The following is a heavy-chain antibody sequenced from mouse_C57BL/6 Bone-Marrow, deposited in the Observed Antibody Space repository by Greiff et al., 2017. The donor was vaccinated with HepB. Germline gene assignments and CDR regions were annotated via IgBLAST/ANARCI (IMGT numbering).Heavy chain of an antibody. CDR2: ISDGGSYT. J-gene: IGHJ2*01. D-gene: IGHD1-1*01. CDR1: GFTFSSYA. Sequence: EVKLMESGGGLVKPGGSLKLSCAASGFTFSSYAMSWVRQTPEKRLEWVATISDGGSYTYYPDNVKGRFTISRDNAKNNLYLQMSHLKSEDTAMYYCAREGGSGDYWGQGTTLTVSS. V-gene: IGHV5-4*01. CDR3: AREGGSGDY.